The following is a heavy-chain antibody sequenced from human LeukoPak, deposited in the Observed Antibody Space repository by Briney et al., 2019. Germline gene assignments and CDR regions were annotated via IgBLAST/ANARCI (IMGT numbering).Heavy chain of an antibody. J-gene: IGHJ4*02. Sequence: PGGSLRLSCAASGFTFSRYAMNWVRQAPGKGLEWVSSISVTSANIYYADSVKGRFTISRDNAKNSLYLEMNTLRAEDTSVYYCARTPRSGNIVVVPAAGYFDYWGQGTLVTVSS. CDR2: ISVTSANI. CDR1: GFTFSRYA. V-gene: IGHV3-21*01. D-gene: IGHD2-2*01. CDR3: ARTPRSGNIVVVPAAGYFDY.